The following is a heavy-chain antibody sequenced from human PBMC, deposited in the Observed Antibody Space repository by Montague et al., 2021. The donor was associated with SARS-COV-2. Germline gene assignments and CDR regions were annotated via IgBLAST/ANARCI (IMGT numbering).Heavy chain of an antibody. Sequence: SETLSLTCAVYACSFSGYYWSWIRHPPGKGLDWIGVINHSGSSYYNPSPKSRVSISVDTSKNQFSLKLSSVSAADTAVYYCARKGLHSSSWYYYYYGMDVWDKGTMVSV. CDR2: INHSGSS. D-gene: IGHD6-13*01. CDR3: ARKGLHSSSWYYYYYGMDV. J-gene: IGHJ6*04. CDR1: ACSFSGYY. V-gene: IGHV4-34*01.